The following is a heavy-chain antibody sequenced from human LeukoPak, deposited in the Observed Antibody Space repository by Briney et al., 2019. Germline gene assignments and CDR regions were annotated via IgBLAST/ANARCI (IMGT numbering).Heavy chain of an antibody. Sequence: PSETLSLTCAVYGGSFSGYYWSWIRQPPGKGLEWIGEINHSGSTNYNPSLKSRVTISVDTSKNQFSLKLSSVTAADTAVYYCAGTTGTTGYFDYWGQGTLVTVSS. CDR1: GGSFSGYY. D-gene: IGHD1-1*01. CDR2: INHSGST. J-gene: IGHJ4*02. V-gene: IGHV4-34*01. CDR3: AGTTGTTGYFDY.